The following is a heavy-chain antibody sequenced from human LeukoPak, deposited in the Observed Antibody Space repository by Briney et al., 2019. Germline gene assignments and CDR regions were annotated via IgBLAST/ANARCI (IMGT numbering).Heavy chain of an antibody. CDR3: AREAYCSSTSCFTYYYYMDV. J-gene: IGHJ6*03. D-gene: IGHD2-2*02. CDR2: INWNGGST. V-gene: IGHV3-20*04. CDR1: GFTFDDYG. Sequence: GGSLRLSCAASGFTFDDYGMSWVRQAPGKGLEWVSGINWNGGSTGYADSVKGRFTISRDNAKNSLYLQMNSLRAEDTALYYCAREAYCSSTSCFTYYYYMDVWGKGTTVTVSS.